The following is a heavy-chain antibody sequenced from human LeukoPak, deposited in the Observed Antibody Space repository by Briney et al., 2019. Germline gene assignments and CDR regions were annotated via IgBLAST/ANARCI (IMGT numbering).Heavy chain of an antibody. D-gene: IGHD2-8*01. J-gene: IGHJ4*02. CDR1: GFTFSSYW. CDR3: ARGGCTNGVCSYYFDY. CDR2: IKQDGSEK. Sequence: GGSLRLSCAASGFTFSSYWMSWVRQAPGKGLEWVANIKQDGSEKYYVDSVKGRFTISRDNAKNSLYLQMNSLRAEDTAVYYCARGGCTNGVCSYYFDYWGQGTLVTVSS. V-gene: IGHV3-7*01.